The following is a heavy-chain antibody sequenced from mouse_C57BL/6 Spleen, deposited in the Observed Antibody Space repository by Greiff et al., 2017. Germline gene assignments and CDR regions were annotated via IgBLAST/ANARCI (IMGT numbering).Heavy chain of an antibody. V-gene: IGHV1-85*01. CDR1: GYTFTSYD. CDR2: IYSRDGST. D-gene: IGHD1-1*01. CDR3: SRWVNYGNYFAY. Sequence: QVQLQQSGPELVKPGASVKLSCKASGYTFTSYDINWVKQRPGQALEWIGWIYSRDGSTKYNEKFKGKATLTVDTSSSTAYMELHSLTSEDSAVYFCSRWVNYGNYFAYWGQGTPLTVSA. J-gene: IGHJ2*01.